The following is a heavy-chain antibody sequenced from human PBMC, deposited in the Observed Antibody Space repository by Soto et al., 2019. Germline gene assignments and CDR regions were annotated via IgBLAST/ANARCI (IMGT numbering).Heavy chain of an antibody. J-gene: IGHJ4*02. Sequence: EVQVLESGGALVQPGGSLRLSCGASGFTFNKYAMNWVRQAPGKGLEWVSGISGNSGFTYYADSVKGRFTISRDNSKNTLFLQMNALRDEDTAMYYCVKVGSFYVPRSPFDSWGRGTVVTVSS. CDR1: GFTFNKYA. D-gene: IGHD1-26*01. CDR2: ISGNSGFT. V-gene: IGHV3-23*01. CDR3: VKVGSFYVPRSPFDS.